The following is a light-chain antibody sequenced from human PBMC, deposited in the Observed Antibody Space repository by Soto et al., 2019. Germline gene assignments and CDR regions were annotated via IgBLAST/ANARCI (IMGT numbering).Light chain of an antibody. Sequence: EIVLTQSPGTLSLSPGERATLSCRASQSVSSSYLAWYQQKPGQAPRLLIYGASSRATGIPDRFSGSGSGTDFTLTISRLEPEDFAVYYCQQYGSSRRTFGGGPKVEIK. CDR2: GAS. CDR1: QSVSSSY. J-gene: IGKJ4*01. CDR3: QQYGSSRRT. V-gene: IGKV3-20*01.